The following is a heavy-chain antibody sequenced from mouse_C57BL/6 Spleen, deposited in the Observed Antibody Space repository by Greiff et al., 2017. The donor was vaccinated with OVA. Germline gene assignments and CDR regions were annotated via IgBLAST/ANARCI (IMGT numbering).Heavy chain of an antibody. J-gene: IGHJ3*01. CDR1: GYAFTNYL. CDR2: INPGSGGT. Sequence: VQLQQSGAELVRPGTSVKVSCKASGYAFTNYLIEWVKQRPGQGLEWIGVINPGSGGTNYNEKFKGKATLTADKSSSTAYMQRSSLTSEDSAVYFCASGDYDGWFAYWGQGTLVTVSA. D-gene: IGHD2-4*01. CDR3: ASGDYDGWFAY. V-gene: IGHV1-54*01.